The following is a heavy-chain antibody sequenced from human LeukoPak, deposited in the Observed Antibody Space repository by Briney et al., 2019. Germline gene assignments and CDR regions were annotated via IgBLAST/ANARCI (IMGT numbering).Heavy chain of an antibody. CDR1: GGTFSSYT. V-gene: IGHV1-69*04. J-gene: IGHJ4*02. Sequence: SVKVSCKASGGTFSSYTISWVRQAPGQGLEWMGRIIPILGIANYAQKFQGRVTITADKSTSTAYMELGSLRSEDTAVYYCARDQGITMVRGVSSPGNDYWGQGTLVTVSS. D-gene: IGHD3-10*01. CDR2: IIPILGIA. CDR3: ARDQGITMVRGVSSPGNDY.